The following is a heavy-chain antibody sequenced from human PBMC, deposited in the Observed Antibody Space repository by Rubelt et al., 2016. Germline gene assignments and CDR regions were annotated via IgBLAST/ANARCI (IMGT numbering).Heavy chain of an antibody. CDR3: ARDLALDY. CDR2: IYSGGST. Sequence: APGKGLEWVSVIYSGGSTYYADSGKGRFTISRDNSKNTLYLQMTGLEAEERAVYYCARDLALDYWGQGTLVTVSS. V-gene: IGHV3-66*01. J-gene: IGHJ4*02.